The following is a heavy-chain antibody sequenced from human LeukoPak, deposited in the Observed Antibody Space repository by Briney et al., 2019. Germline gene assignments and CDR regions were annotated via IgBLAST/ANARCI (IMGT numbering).Heavy chain of an antibody. D-gene: IGHD2-21*02. CDR1: GGSFSGYY. J-gene: IGHJ5*02. Sequence: SETLSLTCAVYGGSFSGYYWSWIRHPPGKGLEWIGEINHSGSTNYNPSLKSRVTISVDTSKNQFSLKLSSVTAADTAVYYCAREVVTALVTGWFDPWGQGTLVTVSS. CDR2: INHSGST. V-gene: IGHV4-34*01. CDR3: AREVVTALVTGWFDP.